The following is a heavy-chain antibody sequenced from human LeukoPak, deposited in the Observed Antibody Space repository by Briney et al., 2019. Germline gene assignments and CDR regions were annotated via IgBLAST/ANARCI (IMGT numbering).Heavy chain of an antibody. V-gene: IGHV4-59*01. CDR3: ARVVSHDAFDI. CDR1: GGSISSYY. CDR2: ISYSGST. J-gene: IGHJ3*02. Sequence: SETLSLTCSVSGGSISSYYWSWIRRPPGKGLEWIGYISYSGSTNYNPSLKSRVTISLDTSKNQFSLKLSSVTAADTAVYYCARVVSHDAFDIWGQGTMVAVSS.